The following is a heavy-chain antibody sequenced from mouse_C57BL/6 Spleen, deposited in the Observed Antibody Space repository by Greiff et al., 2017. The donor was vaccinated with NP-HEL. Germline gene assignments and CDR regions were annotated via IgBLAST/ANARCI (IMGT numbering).Heavy chain of an antibody. CDR1: GYTFTSYW. CDR3: ARSYGSSGYFDY. V-gene: IGHV1-64*01. CDR2: IHPNSGST. Sequence: VQLQQPGAELVKPGASVKLSCKASGYTFTSYWMHWVKQRPGQGLEWIGMIHPNSGSTNYNEKFKSKATLTVDKSSSTAYMQLSSLTSEDSAVYYCARSYGSSGYFDYWGQGTTLTVSS. D-gene: IGHD1-1*01. J-gene: IGHJ2*01.